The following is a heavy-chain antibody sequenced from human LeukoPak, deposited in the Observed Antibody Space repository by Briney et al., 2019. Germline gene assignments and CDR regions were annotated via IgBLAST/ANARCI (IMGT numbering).Heavy chain of an antibody. CDR2: IYHSGST. D-gene: IGHD2-15*01. CDR3: ARVDRAGYCSGGSCSSYYYYYYGMDV. CDR1: GGSISRYY. V-gene: IGHV4-59*01. Sequence: SETLSLTCTVYGGSISRYYWSWIRQPPGKGLEWIGYIYHSGSTYYNPSLKSRVTISVDRSKNQFSLKLSSVTAADTAVYYCARVDRAGYCSGGSCSSYYYYYYGMDVWGQGTTVTVSS. J-gene: IGHJ6*02.